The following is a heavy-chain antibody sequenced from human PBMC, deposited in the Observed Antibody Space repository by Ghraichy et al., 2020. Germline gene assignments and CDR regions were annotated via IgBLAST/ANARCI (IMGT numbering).Heavy chain of an antibody. D-gene: IGHD2-2*02. CDR3: ARSTHRDTSDIVVVPAAIPYYYYYGMDV. Sequence: SVKVSCKASGGTFSSYAISWVRQAPGQGLEWMGGIIPIFGTANYAQKFQGRFTITADESTSTAYMELSSLRSEDTAVYYCARSTHRDTSDIVVVPAAIPYYYYYGMDVWGKGTTVTVSS. J-gene: IGHJ6*04. CDR2: IIPIFGTA. V-gene: IGHV1-69*13. CDR1: GGTFSSYA.